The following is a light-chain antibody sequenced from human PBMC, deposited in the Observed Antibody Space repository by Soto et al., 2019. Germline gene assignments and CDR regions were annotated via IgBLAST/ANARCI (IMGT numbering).Light chain of an antibody. V-gene: IGLV4-69*01. CDR3: QTWGTGIQVV. J-gene: IGLJ2*01. Sequence: QSVLTQSPSASASLGASVKLTCTLSSGHSSYAIAWHQQQPEKGPRYLMKLNSDGSHSKGDGIPDRFSGSSSGAERYLTISSLQSEEEADYYCQTWGTGIQVVFGGGTKLTVL. CDR2: LNSDGSH. CDR1: SGHSSYA.